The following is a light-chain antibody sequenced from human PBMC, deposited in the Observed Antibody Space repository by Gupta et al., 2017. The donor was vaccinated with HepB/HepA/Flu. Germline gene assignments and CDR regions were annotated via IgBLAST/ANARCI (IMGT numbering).Light chain of an antibody. CDR2: EVS. V-gene: IGLV2-14*03. CDR1: SSDIGAYNY. CDR3: SSYTRSSTVV. Sequence: TIFCTGTSSDIGAYNYVSWHQQHPGKAPKCMIYEVSNRPSGVSNRFSGSKSGYTASLTISGLQAEDEADYYCSSYTRSSTVVFGGGTKLTVL. J-gene: IGLJ2*01.